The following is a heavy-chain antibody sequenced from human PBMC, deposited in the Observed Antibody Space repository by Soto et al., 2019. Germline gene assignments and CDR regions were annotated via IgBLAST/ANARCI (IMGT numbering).Heavy chain of an antibody. Sequence: GGSLRLSCAASGFTFSSYGMHWGRQAPGKGLEWVAVISYDGSNKYYADSVKGRFTISRDNSKNTLYLQMNSLRAEDTAVYYCAKDWSTVTSAFDYWGQGTLVTVS. CDR3: AKDWSTVTSAFDY. CDR1: GFTFSSYG. J-gene: IGHJ4*02. D-gene: IGHD4-17*01. CDR2: ISYDGSNK. V-gene: IGHV3-30*18.